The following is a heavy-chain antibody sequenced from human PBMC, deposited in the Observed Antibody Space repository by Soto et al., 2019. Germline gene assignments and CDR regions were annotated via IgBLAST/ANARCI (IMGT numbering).Heavy chain of an antibody. V-gene: IGHV3-30-3*01. D-gene: IGHD6-19*01. J-gene: IGHJ1*01. Sequence: QVQLVESGGDIVQPGGSLRLSCAASGFTFSTSVIHWVRQTPGKGLEWVAAISNDGSAQHYTDSVKGRFTISRDNSKNKSCLQMDSLRPEDPAEYYCASDDYSSGHAGTFQHWGQGNLVTGSS. CDR3: ASDDYSSGHAGTFQH. CDR2: ISNDGSAQ. CDR1: GFTFSTSV.